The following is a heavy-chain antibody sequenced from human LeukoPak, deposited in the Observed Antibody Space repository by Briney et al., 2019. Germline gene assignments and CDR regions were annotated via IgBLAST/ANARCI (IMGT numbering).Heavy chain of an antibody. CDR3: AKASKYTYEQLDS. J-gene: IGHJ4*02. V-gene: IGHV3-23*01. CDR1: GFTFSDYA. D-gene: IGHD5-18*01. CDR2: ISATGART. Sequence: GGSLRLSCAASGFTFSDYAMNWVRQPPGKGLEWVSPISATGARTYYADSVKGRFTISRDNSKNRLYLEMNSLRVEDTAIYYCAKASKYTYEQLDSWGQGTLVTVSS.